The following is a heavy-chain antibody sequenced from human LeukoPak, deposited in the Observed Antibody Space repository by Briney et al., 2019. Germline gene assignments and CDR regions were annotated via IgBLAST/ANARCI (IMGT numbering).Heavy chain of an antibody. Sequence: PSETLSLTCTVSGGSISSYYWSWIRQPPGKGLEWIGYIYYSGSTNYNPSLKSRVTISVDTSKNQFSLKLSSVTAADTAVYYCARGSINGDFFFDYWGQGTLVTVSS. CDR3: ARGSINGDFFFDY. D-gene: IGHD4-17*01. CDR1: GGSISSYY. CDR2: IYYSGST. J-gene: IGHJ4*02. V-gene: IGHV4-59*01.